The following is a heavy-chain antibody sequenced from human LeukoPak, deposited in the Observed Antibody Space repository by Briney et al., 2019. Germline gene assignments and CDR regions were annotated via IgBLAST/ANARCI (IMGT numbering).Heavy chain of an antibody. D-gene: IGHD2-21*02. Sequence: GASVKVSCKASGYILSSYNMHWVRQAPGQGLEWLGIINPSGGDTKYAQKFQGRVTLTRDKSTSTVYMELSSLTSDDTAVYYCARTYCAEDCSIRYFDYWSQGTLVTVSS. CDR1: GYILSSYN. CDR3: ARTYCAEDCSIRYFDY. CDR2: INPSGGDT. V-gene: IGHV1-46*01. J-gene: IGHJ4*02.